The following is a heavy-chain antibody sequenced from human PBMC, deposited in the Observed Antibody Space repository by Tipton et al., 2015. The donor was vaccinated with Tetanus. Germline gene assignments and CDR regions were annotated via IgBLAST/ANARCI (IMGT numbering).Heavy chain of an antibody. CDR2: MYDSGLT. Sequence: SLRLSCAVSGGSISSSKLWSWVRQPPGKGLEWVGEMYDSGLTNHNPSLKSRVTISIDKSKNHFSLRLASVTAADTAVYFCARANFESSKKGPFDSWGQGTLVIVSA. CDR3: ARANFESSKKGPFDS. D-gene: IGHD5-24*01. V-gene: IGHV4-4*01. CDR1: GGSISSSKL. J-gene: IGHJ4*02.